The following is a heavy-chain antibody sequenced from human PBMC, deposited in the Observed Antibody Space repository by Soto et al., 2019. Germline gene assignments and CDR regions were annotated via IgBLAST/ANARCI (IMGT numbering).Heavy chain of an antibody. V-gene: IGHV3-30*18. CDR3: AKDRARYCGGGSCYSIFDY. CDR2: ISYDGSNK. J-gene: IGHJ4*02. D-gene: IGHD2-15*01. Sequence: QVQLVESGGGVVQPGRSLRLSCAANRFTFSSYGEQWVRQAPGKGLEWVAVISYDGSNKYYADSVKGRFTISRDNSKNTLYLLMNSLRAEDTAVYYSAKDRARYCGGGSCYSIFDYWGQGTLVTVSS. CDR1: RFTFSSYG.